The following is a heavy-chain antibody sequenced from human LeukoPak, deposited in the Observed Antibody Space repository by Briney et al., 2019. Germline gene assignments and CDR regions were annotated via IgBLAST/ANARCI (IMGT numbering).Heavy chain of an antibody. CDR1: GYTLTELS. Sequence: GASVKVSCKVSGYTLTELSMHLVRQAPGKGLEWMGGFDPEDGETIYAQKFQGRVTITADESTSTAYMELSSMRSEDTAVYYCARGTTIFGVVQYYYYYYMDVWGKGTTVTVSS. J-gene: IGHJ6*03. D-gene: IGHD3-3*01. CDR2: FDPEDGET. V-gene: IGHV1-24*01. CDR3: ARGTTIFGVVQYYYYYYMDV.